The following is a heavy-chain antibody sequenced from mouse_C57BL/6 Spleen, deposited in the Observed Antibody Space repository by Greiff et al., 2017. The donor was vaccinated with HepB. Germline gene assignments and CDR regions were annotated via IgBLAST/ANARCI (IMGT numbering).Heavy chain of an antibody. V-gene: IGHV1-72*01. CDR3: ALDSSGYDYFDY. CDR2: IDPNSGGT. J-gene: IGHJ2*01. D-gene: IGHD3-2*02. CDR1: GYTFTSYW. Sequence: QVQLKQPVAELVKPGASVKLSCKASGYTFTSYWMHWVKQRPGRGLEWIGRIDPNSGGTKYNEKFKSKATLTVDKPTSTAYMQLSSLTSEDSAVYYCALDSSGYDYFDYWGQGTTLTVSS.